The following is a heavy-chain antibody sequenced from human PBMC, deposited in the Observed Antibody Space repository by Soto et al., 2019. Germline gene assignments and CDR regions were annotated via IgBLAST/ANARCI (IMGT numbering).Heavy chain of an antibody. J-gene: IGHJ3*02. CDR1: GGTFSSYT. Sequence: QVRLVQSGAEVKKPGSSVKVSCKASGGTFSSYTFTWVRQAPGQGLEWMGGIIPMFGIVNYAQKFQGRVTITADESTSIAYMALTSLSSEDTAIYYCARHYDILTAYSIWGQGTIVTVSS. CDR2: IIPMFGIV. D-gene: IGHD3-9*01. CDR3: ARHYDILTAYSI. V-gene: IGHV1-69*01.